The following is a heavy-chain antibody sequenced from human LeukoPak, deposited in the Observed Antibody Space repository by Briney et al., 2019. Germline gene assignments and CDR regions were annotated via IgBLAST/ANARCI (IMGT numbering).Heavy chain of an antibody. CDR1: GYTFTGYY. Sequence: ASVKVSCKASGYTFTGYYMHWVRQAPGQGLEWMGWINPNSVGTNYAQKFQGRVTITRDTSISTAYMELSRLRSDDTAVYYCARGSAPYGDYYYGMDVWGQGTTVTVSS. CDR3: ARGSAPYGDYYYGMDV. J-gene: IGHJ6*02. CDR2: INPNSVGT. D-gene: IGHD4-17*01. V-gene: IGHV1-2*02.